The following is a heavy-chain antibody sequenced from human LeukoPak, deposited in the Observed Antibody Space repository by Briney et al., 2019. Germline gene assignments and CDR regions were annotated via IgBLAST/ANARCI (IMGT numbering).Heavy chain of an antibody. CDR3: AKVTDSSGYFPSDY. D-gene: IGHD3-22*01. CDR2: IWYDGSNK. V-gene: IGHV3-33*06. Sequence: GGSLRLSCAASGFTFSSYAMHWVRQAPGKGLEWVAVIWYDGSNKYYADSVKGRSTIPRDNSKNTLYLQMNSLRADDTAVYYCAKVTDSSGYFPSDYWGQGTLVTVSS. J-gene: IGHJ4*02. CDR1: GFTFSSYA.